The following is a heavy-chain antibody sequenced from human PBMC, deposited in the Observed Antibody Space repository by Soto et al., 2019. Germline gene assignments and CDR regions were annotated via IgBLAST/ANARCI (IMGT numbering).Heavy chain of an antibody. Sequence: QVHLVESGGGVVQPGRSLRLSCAASGFTFTGYAMHWVRQAPGKGLEWVALISFDGVNHYYADSLEGRFTISRDNSQNTLYLQMSGMRNEDTAVYYCARGGFGDFRASDFWGQGTLVTVSS. CDR3: ARGGFGDFRASDF. V-gene: IGHV3-30-3*01. CDR1: GFTFTGYA. CDR2: ISFDGVNH. D-gene: IGHD4-17*01. J-gene: IGHJ4*02.